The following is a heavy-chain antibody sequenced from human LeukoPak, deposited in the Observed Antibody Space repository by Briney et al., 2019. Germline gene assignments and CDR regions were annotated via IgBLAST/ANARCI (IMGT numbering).Heavy chain of an antibody. CDR2: MNPNSGNT. CDR1: GYTFTSYD. J-gene: IGHJ4*02. CDR3: ARGPYRSYGDYGY. D-gene: IGHD4-17*01. Sequence: GASVKVSCKASGYTFTSYDINWVRQATGQGLEWMGWMNPNSGNTGYAQKFQGRVTMTRNTSISTAYMELSSLRCEDTAVYYCARGPYRSYGDYGYWGQGNLVTVSS. V-gene: IGHV1-8*01.